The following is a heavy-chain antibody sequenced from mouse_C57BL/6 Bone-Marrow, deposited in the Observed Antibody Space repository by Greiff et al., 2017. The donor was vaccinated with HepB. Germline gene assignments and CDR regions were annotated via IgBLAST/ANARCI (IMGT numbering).Heavy chain of an antibody. Sequence: QVQLQQPGTELVKPGASVKLSFTSYWMHWVKQRPGQGLEWIGNINPSNGGTNYNEKFKSKATLTVDKSSSTAYMQLSSLTSEDSAVYYCASPDLWGQGTLVTVSA. V-gene: IGHV1-53*01. CDR3: ASPDL. J-gene: IGHJ3*01. CDR1: TSYW. CDR2: INPSNGGT.